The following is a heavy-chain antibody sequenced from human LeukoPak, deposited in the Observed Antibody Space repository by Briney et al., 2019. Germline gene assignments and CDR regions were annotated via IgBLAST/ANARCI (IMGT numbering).Heavy chain of an antibody. J-gene: IGHJ6*03. CDR3: ARGNGVPKYQRLYYYYYMDV. Sequence: PGGSLRLSCAASGFTFSSYWMSWVRQAPGKGLEWVSAISGSGGSTYYADSVKGRFAISRDNSKNTLYLQMNSLRAEDTAVYYCARGNGVPKYQRLYYYYYMDVWGKGTTVTVSS. D-gene: IGHD2-2*01. V-gene: IGHV3-23*01. CDR1: GFTFSSYW. CDR2: ISGSGGST.